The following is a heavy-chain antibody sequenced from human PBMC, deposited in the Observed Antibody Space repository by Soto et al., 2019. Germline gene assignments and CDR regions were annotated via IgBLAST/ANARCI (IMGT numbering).Heavy chain of an antibody. CDR1: GFAFSTYA. J-gene: IGHJ4*02. CDR2: ISAGGTNT. CDR3: AKRGPYSSSHPPDY. D-gene: IGHD6-13*01. V-gene: IGHV3-23*01. Sequence: EVQLLESGGGLVQPGGSLRLSCAASGFAFSTYAMSWVRQAPGKGLEWVSSISAGGTNTYYADSVRGRFTISRDNSKNTLDLQMNSLRAEYTALCYCAKRGPYSSSHPPDYWGQGTLVTVSS.